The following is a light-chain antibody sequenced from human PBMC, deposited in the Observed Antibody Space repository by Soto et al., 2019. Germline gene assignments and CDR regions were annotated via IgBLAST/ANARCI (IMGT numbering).Light chain of an antibody. Sequence: DIQMTQSPSSLSASVGDRVTITCRASQSISSYLNWYQQKPGKAPKLLIYAASSLQSGVPSRSSGSGSGTDFTLTISSLQPEDFATYYCQQSYSTPITLGQGTRLETK. CDR1: QSISSY. CDR3: QQSYSTPIT. CDR2: AAS. J-gene: IGKJ5*01. V-gene: IGKV1-39*01.